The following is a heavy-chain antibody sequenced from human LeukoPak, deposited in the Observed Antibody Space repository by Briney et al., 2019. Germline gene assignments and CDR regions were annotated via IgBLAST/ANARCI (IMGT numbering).Heavy chain of an antibody. CDR1: GFTFSTYA. V-gene: IGHV3-23*01. Sequence: TGGSLRLSCTAAGFTFSTYAMGWARQAPGKGLEWLSGIGSSGVDTYYAVSAKGRFTISRDNSKNTVYLQMNSLRAEDTALYYCMRAYTTNGRYSEPWGQGTLVTVSS. CDR2: IGSSGVDT. CDR3: MRAYTTNGRYSEP. D-gene: IGHD2-8*01. J-gene: IGHJ4*02.